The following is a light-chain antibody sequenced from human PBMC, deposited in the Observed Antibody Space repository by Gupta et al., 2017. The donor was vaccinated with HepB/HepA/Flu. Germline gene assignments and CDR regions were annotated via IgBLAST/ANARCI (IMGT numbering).Light chain of an antibody. CDR1: QSISTW. CDR2: RAS. V-gene: IGKV1-5*03. J-gene: IGKJ2*04. CDR3: QQYNSYSGMCS. Sequence: DIQLTQFPSTLSASVGDRVTITCRASQSISTWLAWYQQKPGKAPNLLIYRASTLESGVPSRFSGSGSGTEFTLTISSLQPDDFATYYCQQYNSYSGMCSFGQGTKLEMK.